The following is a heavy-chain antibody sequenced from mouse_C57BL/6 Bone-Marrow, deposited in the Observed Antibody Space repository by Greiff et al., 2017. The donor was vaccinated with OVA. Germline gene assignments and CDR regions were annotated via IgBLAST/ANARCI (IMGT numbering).Heavy chain of an antibody. CDR2: ISSGGSYT. CDR3: AKRGGKLGVGDY. V-gene: IGHV5-6*01. J-gene: IGHJ2*01. D-gene: IGHD4-1*01. CDR1: GFTFSSYG. Sequence: EVMLVESGGDLVKPGGSLKLSCAASGFTFSSYGMSWVRQTPDKRLEWVATISSGGSYTYYPDSVKGRFTISRDNAKNTLYLQMSSLKSEDTAMYYCAKRGGKLGVGDYWGQGTTLTVSS.